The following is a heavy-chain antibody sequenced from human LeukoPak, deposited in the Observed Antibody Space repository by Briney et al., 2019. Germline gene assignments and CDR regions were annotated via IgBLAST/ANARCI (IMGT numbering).Heavy chain of an antibody. V-gene: IGHV3-30*18. CDR3: AKGTVIVGYYFDS. J-gene: IGHJ4*02. CDR2: ISNDGSDK. D-gene: IGHD3-22*01. CDR1: GFTFSSYG. Sequence: GGSLILSCAASGFTFSSYGIHWVRQAPGKGLERVAAISNDGSDKYYADSVKGRFTTSRDNSTNTLYLQMNSLRAEDMAVYFCAKGTVIVGYYFDSWGQGTLVTVSS.